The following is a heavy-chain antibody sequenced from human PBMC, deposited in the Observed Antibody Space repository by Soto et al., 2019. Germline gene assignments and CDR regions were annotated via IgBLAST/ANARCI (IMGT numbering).Heavy chain of an antibody. Sequence: QVQLVQSGAEVKKPGASVKVSCKASGYTFTSYGITWVRQAPGQGLEWMGWINAYKGNTKYARKLHGRVTMTTDTSTSTGYMERRSLRSNDTAVFYCARDPVAGTYFDCWGQGKLVTVSS. V-gene: IGHV1-18*01. CDR2: INAYKGNT. CDR1: GYTFTSYG. D-gene: IGHD6-19*01. J-gene: IGHJ4*02. CDR3: ARDPVAGTYFDC.